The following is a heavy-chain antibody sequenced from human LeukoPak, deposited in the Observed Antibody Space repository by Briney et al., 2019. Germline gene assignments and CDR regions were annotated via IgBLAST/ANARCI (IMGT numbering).Heavy chain of an antibody. V-gene: IGHV4-34*01. CDR1: GGSFGGYY. Sequence: SETLSLTCAVYGGSFGGYYWSWIRQPPGKGLEWIGEINHSGSTNYNPSLKSRVTISVDTSKNQFSLKLSSVTAADTAVYYCARGPTYYDFWSGYFGRQEYYGMDVWGQGTTVTVSS. J-gene: IGHJ6*02. D-gene: IGHD3-3*01. CDR3: ARGPTYYDFWSGYFGRQEYYGMDV. CDR2: INHSGST.